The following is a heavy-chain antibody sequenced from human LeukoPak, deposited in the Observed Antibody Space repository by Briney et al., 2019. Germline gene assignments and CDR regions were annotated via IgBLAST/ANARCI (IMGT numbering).Heavy chain of an antibody. D-gene: IGHD3-10*01. CDR1: GFTFSSYA. CDR3: AKGLYGSGSYYNCPFDY. V-gene: IGHV3-23*01. CDR2: ISGSGGST. J-gene: IGHJ4*02. Sequence: PGGSLRLSCAASGFTFSSYAMSWVRQAPGKGLEWVSAISGSGGSTYYADSVKGRFTISRDNSKNTLYLQMNSLSAEDTAVYYCAKGLYGSGSYYNCPFDYWGQGTLVTVSS.